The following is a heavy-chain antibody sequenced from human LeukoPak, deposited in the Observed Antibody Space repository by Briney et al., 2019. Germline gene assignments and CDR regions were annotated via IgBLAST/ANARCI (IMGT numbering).Heavy chain of an antibody. CDR2: INSGGST. J-gene: IGHJ4*02. D-gene: IGHD1-1*01. CDR1: GFTYNTNS. Sequence: GFTYNTNSLSWHRPPTGQGLEWVSVINSGGSTYYADSVKGRFTISRDNSKNTLYLQMNSLRAEDTAVYYCARGLGRFDYWGQGTLVTVSS. CDR3: ARGLGRFDY. V-gene: IGHV3-53*01.